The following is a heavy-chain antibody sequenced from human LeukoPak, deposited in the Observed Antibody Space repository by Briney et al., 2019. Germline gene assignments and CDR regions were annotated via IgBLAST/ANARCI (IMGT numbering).Heavy chain of an antibody. Sequence: SVKVSCKASGGTFSSYAISWVRQAPGQGLEWMGRIVPIFGTANYAQKFQGRVTITTDESTSTAYMELSSLRSEDTAVYYCASEMATIAGDAFDIWGQGTMVTVSS. D-gene: IGHD5-24*01. V-gene: IGHV1-69*05. CDR2: IVPIFGTA. J-gene: IGHJ3*02. CDR1: GGTFSSYA. CDR3: ASEMATIAGDAFDI.